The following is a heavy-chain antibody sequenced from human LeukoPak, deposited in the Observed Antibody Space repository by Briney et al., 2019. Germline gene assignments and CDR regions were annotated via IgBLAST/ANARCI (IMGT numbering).Heavy chain of an antibody. J-gene: IGHJ6*02. CDR3: ARVLLPLYGMDV. D-gene: IGHD3-22*01. CDR1: GFTFSSYW. V-gene: IGHV3-33*08. Sequence: GGSLRLSCAASGFTFSSYWMHWFRQAPGKGLEWVAVIWYDGSNKYYADSAKGRFTISRDNSKNTLYLQMNSLRAEDTAVYYCARVLLPLYGMDVWGQGTTVTVSS. CDR2: IWYDGSNK.